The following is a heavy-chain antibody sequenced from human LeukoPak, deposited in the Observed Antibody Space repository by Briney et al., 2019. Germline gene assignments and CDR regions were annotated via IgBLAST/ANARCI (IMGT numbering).Heavy chain of an antibody. Sequence: ASVKVSCKASGYTFTSNYIHWVRQAPGQGLEWMGMIYPRDGSTSYAQKFQGRVTVTRDTSTSTVHMELSGLRSEDTAVYYCARDQEGFDYWGQGTLVSVSS. J-gene: IGHJ4*02. V-gene: IGHV1-46*01. CDR1: GYTFTSNY. CDR2: IYPRDGST. CDR3: ARDQEGFDY.